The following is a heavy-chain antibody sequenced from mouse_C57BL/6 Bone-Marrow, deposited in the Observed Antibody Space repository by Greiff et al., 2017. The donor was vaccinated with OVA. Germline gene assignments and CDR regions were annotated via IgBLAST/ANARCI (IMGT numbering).Heavy chain of an antibody. CDR1: GYTFTSYW. J-gene: IGHJ1*03. CDR2: IDPSDSYT. CDR3: ARGTDGSSGWYFDV. D-gene: IGHD1-1*01. V-gene: IGHV1-59*01. Sequence: QVQLQQSGAELVRPGTSVKLSCKASGYTFTSYWMHWVKQRPGQGLEWIGVIDPSDSYTNYNQKFKGKATLTVDTSSSTAYMQLSSLTSEDSAVYYCARGTDGSSGWYFDVWGTGTTVTVSS.